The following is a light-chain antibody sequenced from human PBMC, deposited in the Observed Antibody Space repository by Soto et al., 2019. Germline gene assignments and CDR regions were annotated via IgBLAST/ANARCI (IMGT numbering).Light chain of an antibody. J-gene: IGKJ1*01. CDR1: QSLLQSDGYTY. CDR3: MQSTQFPWT. V-gene: IGKV2-24*01. Sequence: TQTPLSSPVTLGQPASISCRSGQSLLQSDGYTYLSWVQHRPGQPPRLLIYKASNRFSGVPDRFSRSGAGTDFTLKIIRVEPEDVGVYYCMQSTQFPWTFGQGTKVEIK. CDR2: KAS.